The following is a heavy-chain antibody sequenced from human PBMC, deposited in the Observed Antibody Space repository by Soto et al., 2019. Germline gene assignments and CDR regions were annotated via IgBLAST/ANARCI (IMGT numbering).Heavy chain of an antibody. J-gene: IGHJ6*02. Sequence: PGGSLRLSCAASGFTFSSYDMHWVRQATGKGLEWVSAIGTAGDTYYPGSVKGRFTISRENAKNSLYLQMNSLRAEDTAVYYCARESSGGSRYYYYGMDVWGQGTTVTVSS. CDR3: ARESSGGSRYYYYGMDV. CDR2: IGTAGDT. CDR1: GFTFSSYD. V-gene: IGHV3-13*01. D-gene: IGHD2-15*01.